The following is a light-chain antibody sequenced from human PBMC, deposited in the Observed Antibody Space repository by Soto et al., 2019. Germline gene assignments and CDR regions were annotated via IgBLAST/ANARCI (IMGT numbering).Light chain of an antibody. CDR1: QSVSSNF. Sequence: IVLPHSPATLSVSPLEIATLSLHYSQSVSSNFLAWYQQKPGRAPRLFIYDAANRATGIPDRFNGSGSGTDFTLTISRLEPEDFAVYYCQKYSSSPRKCGQGHKGDIK. J-gene: IGKJ1*01. CDR3: QKYSSSPRK. CDR2: DAA. V-gene: IGKV3D-20*01.